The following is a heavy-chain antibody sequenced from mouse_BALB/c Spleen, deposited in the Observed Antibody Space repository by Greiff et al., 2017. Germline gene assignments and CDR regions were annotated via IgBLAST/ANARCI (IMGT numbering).Heavy chain of an antibody. V-gene: IGHV5-17*02. CDR2: ISSGSSTI. CDR3: ARGRSMITTTGYYFDY. Sequence: EVHLVESGGGLVQPGGSRKLSCAASGFTFSSFGMHWVRQAPEKGLEWVAYISSGSSTIYYADTVKGRFTISRDNPKNTLFLQMTSLRSEDTAMYYCARGRSMITTTGYYFDYWGQGTTLTVSS. D-gene: IGHD2-4*01. CDR1: GFTFSSFG. J-gene: IGHJ2*01.